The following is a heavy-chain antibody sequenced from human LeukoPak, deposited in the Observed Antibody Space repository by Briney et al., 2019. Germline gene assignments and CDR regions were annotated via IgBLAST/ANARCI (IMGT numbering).Heavy chain of an antibody. Sequence: GGSLRLSCAASGITFSSYGMSWVRQAPGKGLEWVGFIRSKAYGGTTEYAASVKGRFTISRDDSKSIAYLQMNSLKTEDTAVYYCTRHSSSSPFDYWGQGTLVTVSS. V-gene: IGHV3-49*04. J-gene: IGHJ4*02. CDR1: GITFSSYG. D-gene: IGHD6-6*01. CDR2: IRSKAYGGTT. CDR3: TRHSSSSPFDY.